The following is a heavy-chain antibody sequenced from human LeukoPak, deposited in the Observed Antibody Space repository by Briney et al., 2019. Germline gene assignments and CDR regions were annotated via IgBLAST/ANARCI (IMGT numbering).Heavy chain of an antibody. CDR3: ATGYSSTWYYFDY. J-gene: IGHJ4*02. V-gene: IGHV4-59*01. D-gene: IGHD6-13*01. Sequence: SETLSLTCTVSGDSISSYYWSWIREPPGKGLEWIGYIYHSGSTNYNPSLKSRVTISADTSKDQFSLKLASVTAADTAVYYCATGYSSTWYYFDYWGQGTLVTVSS. CDR1: GDSISSYY. CDR2: IYHSGST.